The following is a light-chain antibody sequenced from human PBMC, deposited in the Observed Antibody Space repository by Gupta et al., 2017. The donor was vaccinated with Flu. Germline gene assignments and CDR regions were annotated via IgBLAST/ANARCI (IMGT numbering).Light chain of an antibody. CDR2: MGN. V-gene: IGLV2-8*01. J-gene: IGLJ2*01. CDR3: GSWADRGSGVV. CDR1: SDKGGKKY. Sequence: SDKGGKKYVYWYQQHPGDAPKLMIYMGNKRTSGVSNRFCGSKSGNTASLAITGLQSEDEADYYCGSWADRGSGVVFGGGTKLTVL.